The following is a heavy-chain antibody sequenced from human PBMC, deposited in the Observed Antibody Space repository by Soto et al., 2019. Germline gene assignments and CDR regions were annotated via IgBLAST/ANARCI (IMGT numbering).Heavy chain of an antibody. CDR2: INHSGST. J-gene: IGHJ6*02. CDR1: GGSFSGYY. CDR3: ARVRGSSYYYYGMDV. V-gene: IGHV4-34*01. D-gene: IGHD6-6*01. Sequence: DTLSLTCAVYGGSFSGYYWSWIRQPPGKGLEWIGEINHSGSTNYNPSLKSRVTISVDTSKNQFSLKLSSVTAADTAVYYCARVRGSSYYYYGMDVWGQGTTVTVSS.